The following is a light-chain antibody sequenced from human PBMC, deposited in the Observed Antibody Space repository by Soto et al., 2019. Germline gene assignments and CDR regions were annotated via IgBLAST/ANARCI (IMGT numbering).Light chain of an antibody. J-gene: IGKJ2*01. CDR2: GAS. Sequence: EIVLTQSPGTLSLSPGERATLSCRASQSVSSTYLAWYQQKPGQAPRLLIYGASSRATGIPVRFSGSASGTDFTLTINRLEPEDFAIYYCQQYGDSRTFGQGTKLEIK. CDR3: QQYGDSRT. V-gene: IGKV3-20*01. CDR1: QSVSSTY.